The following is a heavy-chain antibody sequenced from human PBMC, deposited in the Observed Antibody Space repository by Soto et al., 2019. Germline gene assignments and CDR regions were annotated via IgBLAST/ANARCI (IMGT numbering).Heavy chain of an antibody. J-gene: IGHJ4*02. CDR1: GGSISSGDYY. CDR2: IYYSGST. Sequence: SETLSLTCTLSGGSISSGDYYWSWIRQPPGKGLEWIGYIYYSGSTYYNPSLKSRVTISVDTSKNQFSLKLSSVTAADTAVYYGARHDGSTFFDYRGQGTRVTVSS. CDR3: ARHDGSTFFDY. V-gene: IGHV4-30-4*01. D-gene: IGHD3-16*01.